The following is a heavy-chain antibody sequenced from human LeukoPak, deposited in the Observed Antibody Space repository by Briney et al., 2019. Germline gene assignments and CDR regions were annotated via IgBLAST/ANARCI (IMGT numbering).Heavy chain of an antibody. CDR1: GVSISSNNW. V-gene: IGHV4-4*02. J-gene: IGHJ4*02. D-gene: IGHD3-22*01. CDR3: TTYYYDSSGPHPHFDY. Sequence: SGTLSLTCAVSGVSISSNNWWNWVRPPPGKGLEWIGEIYHSGSSNYNPSLKSRVTISVDKSKNQLSLKLSSVTAADTAVYYCTTYYYDSSGPHPHFDYWGQGTLVTVSS. CDR2: IYHSGSS.